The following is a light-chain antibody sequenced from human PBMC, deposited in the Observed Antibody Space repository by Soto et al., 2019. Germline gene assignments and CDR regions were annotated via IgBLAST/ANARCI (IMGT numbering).Light chain of an antibody. CDR3: QQYGSHRGT. Sequence: EIVLTQSPGTLSLSPGERATLSCRASQSVSSSYLAWYQQKPGQAPRLLIYGASSRATGIPDRFSGSGSGTDFTHTISRMEPEDVAVYYCQQYGSHRGTFGQGTKLEIK. V-gene: IGKV3-20*01. CDR2: GAS. CDR1: QSVSSSY. J-gene: IGKJ2*02.